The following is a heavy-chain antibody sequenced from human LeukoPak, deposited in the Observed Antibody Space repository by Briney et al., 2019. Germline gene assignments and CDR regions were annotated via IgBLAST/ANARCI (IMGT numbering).Heavy chain of an antibody. J-gene: IGHJ4*02. Sequence: PGGSRRLSCAASGFTFSSYDMHWVRQAPGKGLEWVAVISYDGSNKYYADSVKGRVTISRDNSKNTLYLQMNSLRAEDTAVYYCARVAAAGTFLDYWGQGTLVTVSS. CDR3: ARVAAAGTFLDY. CDR2: ISYDGSNK. V-gene: IGHV3-30*03. CDR1: GFTFSSYD. D-gene: IGHD6-13*01.